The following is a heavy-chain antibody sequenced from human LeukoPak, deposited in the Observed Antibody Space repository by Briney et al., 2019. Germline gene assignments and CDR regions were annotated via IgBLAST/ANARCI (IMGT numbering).Heavy chain of an antibody. J-gene: IGHJ3*02. Sequence: SETLSLTCAVYGGSFSGYYWSWIRQPAGKGLEWIGRIYTSGSTNYNPSLKSRVTISVDTSKNQFSLKLSSVTAADTAVYYCARGDTVVAFDIWGQGTMVTVSS. CDR2: IYTSGST. CDR3: ARGDTVVAFDI. D-gene: IGHD2-15*01. V-gene: IGHV4-59*10. CDR1: GGSFSGYY.